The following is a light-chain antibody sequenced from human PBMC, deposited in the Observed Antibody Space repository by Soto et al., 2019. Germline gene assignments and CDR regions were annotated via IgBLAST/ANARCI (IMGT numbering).Light chain of an antibody. Sequence: QSALTQPRSVSGSPGQSVTISCTGTSSDVGAYNFVSWYQHHPGKAPKLIIYDVTERPSGVPDRFSGSKSGNSASLTISGLQTEDEADYYCCSYAGTYSGVFGGGTKVTVL. CDR2: DVT. CDR3: CSYAGTYSGV. V-gene: IGLV2-11*01. CDR1: SSDVGAYNF. J-gene: IGLJ3*02.